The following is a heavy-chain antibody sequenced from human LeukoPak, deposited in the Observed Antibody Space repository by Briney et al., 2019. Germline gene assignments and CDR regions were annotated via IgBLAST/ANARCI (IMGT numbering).Heavy chain of an antibody. CDR1: DGSFSGYY. D-gene: IGHD3-16*01. V-gene: IGHV4-34*01. J-gene: IGHJ5*02. CDR3: ARGGGDGTAHNWFDP. CDR2: INHSGST. Sequence: SETLSLTCAVYDGSFSGYYWSWIRQPPGKGLEWIGEINHSGSTNYNPSLKSRVTISVDTSKNQFSLKLSSVTAADTAVCYCARGGGDGTAHNWFDPWGQGTLVTVSS.